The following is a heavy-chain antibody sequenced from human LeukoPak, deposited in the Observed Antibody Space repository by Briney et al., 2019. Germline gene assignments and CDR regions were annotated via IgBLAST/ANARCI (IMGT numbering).Heavy chain of an antibody. V-gene: IGHV3-7*01. J-gene: IGHJ3*02. Sequence: GGSLRLSCAASGFTFSSYWMSWVRQAPGKGLEWVANIKQDGSEKYYVDSVKGQFTISRDNAKNSLYLQMNSLRAEDTAVYYCARDSKWAATIDAFDIWGQGTMVTVSS. D-gene: IGHD5-12*01. CDR3: ARDSKWAATIDAFDI. CDR1: GFTFSSYW. CDR2: IKQDGSEK.